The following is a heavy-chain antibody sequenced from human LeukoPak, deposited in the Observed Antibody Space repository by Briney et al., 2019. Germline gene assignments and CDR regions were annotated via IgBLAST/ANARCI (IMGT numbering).Heavy chain of an antibody. D-gene: IGHD6-19*01. Sequence: SETLSLTCTVSGGSISSYYWSWIRQPAGKGLEWIGRIYTSGSTNYNPSLKSRVTMSVDTSKNQFSLKLSSVTAADTVVYYCARIRVAGQYFDYWGQGTLVTVSS. CDR3: ARIRVAGQYFDY. CDR2: IYTSGST. V-gene: IGHV4-4*07. CDR1: GGSISSYY. J-gene: IGHJ4*02.